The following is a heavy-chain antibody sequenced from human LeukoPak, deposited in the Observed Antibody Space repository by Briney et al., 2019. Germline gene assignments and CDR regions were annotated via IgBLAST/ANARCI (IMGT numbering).Heavy chain of an antibody. J-gene: IGHJ5*02. CDR2: IIPIFGTA. D-gene: IGHD2-2*01. CDR1: GGTFSSYA. Sequence: SVKVSCKASGGTFSSYAISWVRQAPGQGLEWMGGIIPIFGTANYAQKFQRRVTITADESTSTAYMELSSLRSEDTAVYYCARVGGYCSSTSCRNWFDPWGQGTLVTVSS. CDR3: ARVGGYCSSTSCRNWFDP. V-gene: IGHV1-69*13.